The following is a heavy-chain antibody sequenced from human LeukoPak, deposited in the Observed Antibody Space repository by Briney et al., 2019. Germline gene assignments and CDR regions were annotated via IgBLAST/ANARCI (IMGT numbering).Heavy chain of an antibody. J-gene: IGHJ4*02. D-gene: IGHD3-10*02. CDR3: ARVLPVPYLLDS. V-gene: IGHV4-38-2*01. CDR1: GHSTTRGYY. Sequence: KPSETLSLTCALSGHSTTRGYYWAWVRQSPGKGPEWIATFFQSQKSFYNASLESRVIMSLDTSKSQFSLNLTSVTAADTAVYYCARVLPVPYLLDSWGQGTHVTVSS. CDR2: FFQSQKS.